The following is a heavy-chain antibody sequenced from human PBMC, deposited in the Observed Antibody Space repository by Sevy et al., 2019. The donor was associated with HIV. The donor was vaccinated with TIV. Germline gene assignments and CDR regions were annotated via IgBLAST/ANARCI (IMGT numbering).Heavy chain of an antibody. D-gene: IGHD1-26*01. V-gene: IGHV3-64*01. CDR3: AGDSGTYHAFDL. J-gene: IGHJ3*01. CDR1: GFPFSSYS. Sequence: GGSLRLSCAASGFPFSSYSFYWVRQAPGKGLEYVSAIGSDGETTLYASSVKGRFTISRDNSKNTVFLQMGRLRSEDMGVYYCAGDSGTYHAFDLLGRGTMVTVS. CDR2: IGSDGETT.